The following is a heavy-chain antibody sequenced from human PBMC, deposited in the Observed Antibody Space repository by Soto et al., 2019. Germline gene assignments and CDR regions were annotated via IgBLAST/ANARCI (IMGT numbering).Heavy chain of an antibody. D-gene: IGHD5-12*01. V-gene: IGHV3-9*01. CDR3: ATDRIPPPWLYGMDV. Sequence: DVQLVESGGGLVQPGRSLRLSCAASGFTFDDYAMHWVRQAPGKGLEWVSGISWNSGSIGYADSVKGRFTISRDNAKNSLSLDISRLRAEDTALYYCATDRIPPPWLYGMDVWGQGTTVTVSS. J-gene: IGHJ6*02. CDR1: GFTFDDYA. CDR2: ISWNSGSI.